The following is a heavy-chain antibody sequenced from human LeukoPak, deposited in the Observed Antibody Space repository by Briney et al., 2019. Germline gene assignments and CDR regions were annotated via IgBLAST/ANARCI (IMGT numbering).Heavy chain of an antibody. J-gene: IGHJ5*02. CDR2: IIPILGIA. D-gene: IGHD3-9*01. CDR3: ALGAVTRYDILTGYYLNWFDP. V-gene: IGHV1-69*02. CDR1: GGTFSSYT. Sequence: SVKVSCKASGGTFSSYTISWVRQAPGQGLEWMGRIIPILGIANYAQKFQGRVTITADKSTSTAYMELSRLRSDDTAVYYCALGAVTRYDILTGYYLNWFDPWGQGTLVTVSS.